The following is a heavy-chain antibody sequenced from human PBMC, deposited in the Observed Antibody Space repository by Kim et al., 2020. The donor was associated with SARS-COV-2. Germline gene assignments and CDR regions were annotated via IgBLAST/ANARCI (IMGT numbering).Heavy chain of an antibody. CDR3: ARTRIVGATVDY. CDR2: IIPIFGTA. CDR1: GGTFSSYA. D-gene: IGHD1-26*01. V-gene: IGHV1-69*13. Sequence: SVKVSCKASGGTFSSYAISWVRQAPGQGLEWMGGIIPIFGTANYAQKFQGRVTITADESTSTAYMELSSLRSEDTAVYYCARTRIVGATVDYWGQGTLVTVSS. J-gene: IGHJ4*02.